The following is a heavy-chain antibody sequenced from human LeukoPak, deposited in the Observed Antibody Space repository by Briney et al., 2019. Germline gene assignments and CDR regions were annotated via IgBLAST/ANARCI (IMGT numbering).Heavy chain of an antibody. CDR3: ARVYYGSGSLHYYYYYMDV. J-gene: IGHJ6*03. V-gene: IGHV3-53*01. D-gene: IGHD3-10*01. CDR2: IYSGGRA. Sequence: GGSLRLSCAASGFTVSSNYMSWVRQAPGKGLEWVAVIYSGGRAYYADSVKGRFTLSRDNSKNTLYLQMYSLRAEDTAVYYCARVYYGSGSLHYYYYYMDVWGKGTTVTISS. CDR1: GFTVSSNY.